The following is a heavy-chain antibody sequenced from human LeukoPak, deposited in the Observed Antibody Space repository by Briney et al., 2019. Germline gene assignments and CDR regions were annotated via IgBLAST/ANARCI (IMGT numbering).Heavy chain of an antibody. CDR1: GGSISSGDYY. D-gene: IGHD3-16*01. Sequence: SETLSLTCTVSGGSISSGDYYWSWIRQPPGKGLEWIGYIYYSGSTNYNLSLKSRVTISVDTSKNQFSLKLSSVTAADTAVYYCVRAVISFGAAVAKGFDCWGQGTLVTVSS. V-gene: IGHV4-61*08. CDR2: IYYSGST. CDR3: VRAVISFGAAVAKGFDC. J-gene: IGHJ4*02.